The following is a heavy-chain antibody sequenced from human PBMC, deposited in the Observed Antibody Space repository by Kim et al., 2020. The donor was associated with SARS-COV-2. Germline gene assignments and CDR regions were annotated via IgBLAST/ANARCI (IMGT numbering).Heavy chain of an antibody. V-gene: IGHV1-24*01. D-gene: IGHD4-17*01. CDR1: GYTLTAFS. CDR3: ALLTYGGNSAGAFEI. J-gene: IGHJ3*02. Sequence: ASVKVSCKVSGYTLTAFSMHWVRQAPEKGLEWMGGFHPEDGETIYAQKFQGRVTMTEDISTDTAYMDLSSLTSEDTAIYYCALLTYGGNSAGAFEIWGQG. CDR2: FHPEDGET.